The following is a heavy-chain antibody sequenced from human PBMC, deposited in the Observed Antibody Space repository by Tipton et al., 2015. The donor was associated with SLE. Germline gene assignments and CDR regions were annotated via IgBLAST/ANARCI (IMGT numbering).Heavy chain of an antibody. J-gene: IGHJ3*01. CDR3: TRDTVTGRAVVYSCTEV. CDR2: ISWNSDTL. Sequence: SLRLSCAASGFTFNDYAMHWVRQSPGRGLEWVSGISWNSDTLAYADSVKGRFTISRDNAKKSLYLQMNSLTAEDTALYYCTRDTVTGRAVVYSCTEVWGQGTVVT. D-gene: IGHD2-8*02. V-gene: IGHV3-9*01. CDR1: GFTFNDYA.